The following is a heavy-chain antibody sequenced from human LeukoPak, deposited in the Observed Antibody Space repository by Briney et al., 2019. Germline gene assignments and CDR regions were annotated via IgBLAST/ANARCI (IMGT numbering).Heavy chain of an antibody. CDR2: IKTDGTST. V-gene: IGHV3-74*01. CDR3: VKDNPLDY. D-gene: IGHD1-14*01. Sequence: AGGSLRLSCAASGFTFSDYWMYWVRQAPGKGLVWVSLIKTDGTSTIYADSVEGRFTVSRDNSKNTLYLHIDSLRAEDTAVYYCVKDNPLDYWGQGTLVIVSS. CDR1: GFTFSDYW. J-gene: IGHJ4*02.